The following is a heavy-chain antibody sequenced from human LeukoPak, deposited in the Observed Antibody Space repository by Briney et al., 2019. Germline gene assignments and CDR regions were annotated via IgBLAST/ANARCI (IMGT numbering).Heavy chain of an antibody. CDR2: INWDGGST. D-gene: IGHD2-8*01. CDR1: GESFSGYY. Sequence: ETLSLTCAVYGESFSGYYWSWVRQAPGKGLEWVSGINWDGGSTSYADSVKGRFTISRDNVKNSLYLQMNSLRAEDTALYYCARAPGVRYYYYMDVWGKGTTVTVSS. CDR3: ARAPGVRYYYYMDV. J-gene: IGHJ6*03. V-gene: IGHV3-20*04.